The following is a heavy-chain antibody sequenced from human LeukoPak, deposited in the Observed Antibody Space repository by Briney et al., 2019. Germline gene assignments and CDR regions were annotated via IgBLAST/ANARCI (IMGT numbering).Heavy chain of an antibody. CDR1: GGSISSSSYY. D-gene: IGHD5-18*01. V-gene: IGHV4-39*02. J-gene: IGHJ4*02. Sequence: SSETLSLTCTVSGGSISSSSYYWGWIRQPPGKGLEWIGSIYYSGSTYYNPSLKSRVTISVDTSKNQFSLKLSSVTAADTAVYYCARDPGYSYGYFDYWGQGTLVTVSS. CDR2: IYYSGST. CDR3: ARDPGYSYGYFDY.